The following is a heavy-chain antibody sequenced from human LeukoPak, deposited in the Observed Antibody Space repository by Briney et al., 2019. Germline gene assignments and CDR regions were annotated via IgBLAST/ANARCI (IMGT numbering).Heavy chain of an antibody. J-gene: IGHJ4*02. D-gene: IGHD3-10*01. Sequence: ASVKVSCKASGYTFTSHFMHWMRQAPGQGLEWMGIINPSDGSTNYAQKFQGRLTMTRDVSTSTVYMELSSLRSEDTAVYYCARVSPPELLWFGELLRVFDYWGQGTLVTVSS. CDR1: GYTFTSHF. V-gene: IGHV1-46*01. CDR3: ARVSPPELLWFGELLRVFDY. CDR2: INPSDGST.